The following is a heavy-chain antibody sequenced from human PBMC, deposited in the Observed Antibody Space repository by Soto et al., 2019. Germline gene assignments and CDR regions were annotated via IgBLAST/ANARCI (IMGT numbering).Heavy chain of an antibody. Sequence: ASVKVSCKASGGTFSSYAISWVRQAPGQGLEWMGGIIPIFGTANYAQKFQGRVTITADESTSTAYMELSSLRSEDTAVYYCARDSGWLALKYYFDYWGQGTLVTVSS. CDR1: GGTFSSYA. D-gene: IGHD6-19*01. CDR3: ARDSGWLALKYYFDY. CDR2: IIPIFGTA. V-gene: IGHV1-69*13. J-gene: IGHJ4*02.